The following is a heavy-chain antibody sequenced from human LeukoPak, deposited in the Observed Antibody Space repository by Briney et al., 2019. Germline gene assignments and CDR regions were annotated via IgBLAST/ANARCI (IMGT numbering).Heavy chain of an antibody. CDR2: INPSGGST. J-gene: IGHJ6*03. Sequence: ASVKVSCKASGYTFTSYYMHWVRQAPGQGLEWMGIINPSGGSTSYAQKFQGRVTMTRDMSTSTVYMELSSLRSEDTAVYYCARDGTTYYDFWSGSLGGYYYYYMDVWGKGTTVTVSS. V-gene: IGHV1-46*01. D-gene: IGHD3-3*01. CDR3: ARDGTTYYDFWSGSLGGYYYYYMDV. CDR1: GYTFTSYY.